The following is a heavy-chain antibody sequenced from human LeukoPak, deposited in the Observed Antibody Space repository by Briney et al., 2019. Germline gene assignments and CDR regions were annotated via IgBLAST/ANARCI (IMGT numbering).Heavy chain of an antibody. CDR2: ISSSSSYI. Sequence: PGGSLRLSCAASGFTFSSYVMHWVRQAPGKGLEWVSTISSSSSYIYYADSVKGRFTITRDNAKNSLYLQMNSLRAEDTAVYYCARGIAVAGSPYFDYWGQGTLVTVSS. D-gene: IGHD6-19*01. J-gene: IGHJ4*02. CDR1: GFTFSSYV. CDR3: ARGIAVAGSPYFDY. V-gene: IGHV3-21*01.